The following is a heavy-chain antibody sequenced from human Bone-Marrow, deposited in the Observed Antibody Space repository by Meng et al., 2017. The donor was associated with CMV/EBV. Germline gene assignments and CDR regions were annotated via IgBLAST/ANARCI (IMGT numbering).Heavy chain of an antibody. J-gene: IGHJ4*02. V-gene: IGHV3-49*04. D-gene: IGHD3-22*01. CDR3: TRVRYDRSGYYLLPDDY. Sequence: SCKASGYTFTGYYMHWVRQAPGKGLEWVGFIRSKAYGGTTEYTASVRGRFTISRDDSKSIAYLQMNSLKIEDTAVYYCTRVRYDRSGYYLLPDDYWGQGNLVNVAS. CDR1: GYTFTGYY. CDR2: IRSKAYGGTT.